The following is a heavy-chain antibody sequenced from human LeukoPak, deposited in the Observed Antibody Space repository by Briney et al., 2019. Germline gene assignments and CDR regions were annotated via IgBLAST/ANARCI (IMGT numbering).Heavy chain of an antibody. CDR3: AGASGIYGSGSSPFDY. CDR2: IYSGGST. D-gene: IGHD3-10*01. Sequence: GGSLRLSCAASGFTVRSNYMSWVRHAPGKGVEWVSVIYSGGSTYCADSVKGRVTISRDNSKNTLYLQMNSLRAEDTAVYYCAGASGIYGSGSSPFDYWGQGTLVTVSS. J-gene: IGHJ4*02. V-gene: IGHV3-53*01. CDR1: GFTVRSNY.